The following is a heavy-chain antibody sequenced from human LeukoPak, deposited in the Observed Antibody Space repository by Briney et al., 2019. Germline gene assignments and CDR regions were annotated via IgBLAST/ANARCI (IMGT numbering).Heavy chain of an antibody. V-gene: IGHV1-8*03. CDR2: MNPDSGNT. CDR3: ARGSYYDYVWGSYRYLFDY. Sequence: ASVKVSCKASGYTFTSYDINWVRQATGQGLEWMGWMNPDSGNTGYAQKFQGRVTITRNTSISTAYMELSSLRSEDTAVYYCARGSYYDYVWGSYRYLFDYWGQGTLVTVSS. CDR1: GYTFTSYD. J-gene: IGHJ4*02. D-gene: IGHD3-16*02.